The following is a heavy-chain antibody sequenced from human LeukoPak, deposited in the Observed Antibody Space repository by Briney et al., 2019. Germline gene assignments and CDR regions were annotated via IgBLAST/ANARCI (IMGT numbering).Heavy chain of an antibody. J-gene: IGHJ3*02. CDR2: ITSSGSTI. CDR1: GFTFSDYY. CDR3: ARDDYGNAFDI. Sequence: GGSLRLSCAPSGFTFSDYYMSWIRQAPGTGLEWVSYITSSGSTIYYADSVKGRFTISRDNAKNSLYLQMNSLRAEDTAVYYCARDDYGNAFDIWGQGTMVTVSS. D-gene: IGHD4-17*01. V-gene: IGHV3-11*04.